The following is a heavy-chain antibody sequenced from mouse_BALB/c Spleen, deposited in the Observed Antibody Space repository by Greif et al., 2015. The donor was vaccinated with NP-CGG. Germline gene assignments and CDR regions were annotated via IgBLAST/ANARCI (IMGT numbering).Heavy chain of an antibody. CDR2: ISSGGSYT. Sequence: DVMLVESGGGLVKPGGSLKLSCAASGFTFSSYAMSWVRQSPEKRLEWVAEISSGGSYTYYPDTVTGRFTISRDNAKNTLYLEMSSLGSEDTAMYYCAREGDGYWGQGTLVTVSA. J-gene: IGHJ3*01. D-gene: IGHD2-3*01. V-gene: IGHV5-9-4*01. CDR3: AREGDGY. CDR1: GFTFSSYA.